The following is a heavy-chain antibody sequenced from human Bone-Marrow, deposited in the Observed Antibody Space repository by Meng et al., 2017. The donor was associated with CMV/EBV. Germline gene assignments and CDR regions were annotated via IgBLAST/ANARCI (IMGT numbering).Heavy chain of an antibody. J-gene: IGHJ4*02. CDR3: AGVGPSSYYDFWSTQWAY. D-gene: IGHD3-3*01. CDR2: ISSSSSYI. Sequence: GESLKISCAASGFTFSSYSMNWVRQAPGKGLEWVSSISSSSSYIYYADSVKGRFTISRDNAKNSLYLQMNSLRAEDTAVYYCAGVGPSSYYDFWSTQWAYWGQGKRVTVAS. CDR1: GFTFSSYS. V-gene: IGHV3-21*01.